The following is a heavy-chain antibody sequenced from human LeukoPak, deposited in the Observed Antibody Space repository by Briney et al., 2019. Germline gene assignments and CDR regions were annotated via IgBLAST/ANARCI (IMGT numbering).Heavy chain of an antibody. CDR2: IYHSGST. V-gene: IGHV4-30-2*01. CDR1: GGSISSGGYY. J-gene: IGHJ4*02. D-gene: IGHD6-13*01. CDR3: ARLTPIAAAGTNLDFDY. Sequence: SETLSLTCTVSGGSISSGGYYWSWLRQPPGKGLEWIGYIYHSGSTYYNPSLKSRVAISVDRSKNQFSLKLSSVTTADTAVYYCARLTPIAAAGTNLDFDYWGQGTLVTVSS.